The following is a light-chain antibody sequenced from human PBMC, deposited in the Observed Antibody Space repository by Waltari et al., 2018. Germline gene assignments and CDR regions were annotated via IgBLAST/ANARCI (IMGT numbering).Light chain of an antibody. CDR3: QQFHTSPRT. J-gene: IGKJ4*01. CDR2: SAS. CDR1: QSVSNNF. V-gene: IGKV3-20*01. Sequence: EIVLTQSPRTLSLSPGDRAPLSCRASQSVSNNFLAWYQQRPGQTPRLLIYSASSRATGIPGRFSGSGSGTDFTLTITRLEPEDAAVYYCQQFHTSPRTFGGGTKVEVK.